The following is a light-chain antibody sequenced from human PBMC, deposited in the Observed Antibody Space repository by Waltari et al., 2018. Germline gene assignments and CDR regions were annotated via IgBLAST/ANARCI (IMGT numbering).Light chain of an antibody. Sequence: QSVLTQPPSTSATPGQRVTISCSGSKSNIGNNSVYWYQQVPGMAPKLIIYKNSQRPSGVPDRFSGSKSGTSASLAISGLRSEDEATYHCAAWDDGWSGPWVFGGGTRATVL. CDR1: KSNIGNNS. J-gene: IGLJ3*02. CDR2: KNS. V-gene: IGLV1-47*01. CDR3: AAWDDGWSGPWV.